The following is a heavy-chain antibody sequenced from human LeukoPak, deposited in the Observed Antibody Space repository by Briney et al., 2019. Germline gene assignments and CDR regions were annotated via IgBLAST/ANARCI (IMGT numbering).Heavy chain of an antibody. J-gene: IGHJ6*03. V-gene: IGHV3-23*01. CDR1: GFTFSSYA. Sequence: GGSLRLSCAASGFTFSSYAMSWVRQAPGKGLEWVSAISGSGGSTYYADSVKGRFTISRDNSKNTLYLQMNSLRAEDTAVYYCAKDTPQRSARGYYYYMDVWGEGTTVTVSS. CDR3: AKDTPQRSARGYYYYMDV. D-gene: IGHD6-25*01. CDR2: ISGSGGST.